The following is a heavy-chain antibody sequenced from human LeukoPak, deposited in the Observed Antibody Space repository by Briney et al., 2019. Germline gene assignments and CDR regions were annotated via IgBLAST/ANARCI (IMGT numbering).Heavy chain of an antibody. D-gene: IGHD5-24*01. CDR3: ARGLRGDGYNHGY. CDR1: GYTFTSYD. Sequence: GASVKVSCKASGYTFTSYDINWVRQATGQGLEWMGWMNPNSGNTDHAQKFQGRVTMTRNTSISTAYMELSSLRSEDTAVYYCARGLRGDGYNHGYWGQGTLVTVSS. J-gene: IGHJ4*02. CDR2: MNPNSGNT. V-gene: IGHV1-8*01.